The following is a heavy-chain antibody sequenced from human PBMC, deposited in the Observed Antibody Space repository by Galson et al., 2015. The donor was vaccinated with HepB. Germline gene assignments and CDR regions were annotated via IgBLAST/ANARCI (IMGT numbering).Heavy chain of an antibody. J-gene: IGHJ3*02. CDR3: ASDSSGYHDAFDI. D-gene: IGHD3-22*01. CDR1: GFTFSSYW. Sequence: SLRLSCAASGFTFSSYWMSWVRQAPGKGLEWVANIKQDGSEKYYVDSVKGRFTISRDNAKNSLYLQMNSLRAEDTAVYYCASDSSGYHDAFDIWGQGTMVTVSS. CDR2: IKQDGSEK. V-gene: IGHV3-7*03.